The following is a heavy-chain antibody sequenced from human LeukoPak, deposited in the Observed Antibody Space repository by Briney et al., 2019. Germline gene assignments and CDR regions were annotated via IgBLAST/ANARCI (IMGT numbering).Heavy chain of an antibody. CDR3: ARASSYYYDSSGYYY. J-gene: IGHJ4*02. CDR2: ISSSDSTI. CDR1: AFTFSDYY. V-gene: IGHV3-11*01. D-gene: IGHD3-22*01. Sequence: GGSLRLSCAASAFTFSDYYMSWIRPAQGNGLEWDSYISSSDSTIYYADSVKGQFTISRDNAKNSLYLQMISLRAEDTAVYYCARASSYYYDSSGYYYWGQGTLVTVSS.